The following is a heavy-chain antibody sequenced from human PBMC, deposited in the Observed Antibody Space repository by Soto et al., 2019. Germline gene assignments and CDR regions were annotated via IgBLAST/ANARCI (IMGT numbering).Heavy chain of an antibody. CDR2: IRPDGSNT. D-gene: IGHD1-1*01. J-gene: IGHJ6*02. CDR3: VRGTSAWKGVDV. CDR1: GFLFRNYW. V-gene: IGHV3-74*03. Sequence: EVQLVESGGDLVQPGESLRLSCVPSGFLFRNYWMHWVRQTPAKGLVWVSEIRPDGSNTTYADSVRGRFTMSRDNAKNALYLQMNSLRVEDTGVYYCVRGTSAWKGVDVWGQGTTVIVSS.